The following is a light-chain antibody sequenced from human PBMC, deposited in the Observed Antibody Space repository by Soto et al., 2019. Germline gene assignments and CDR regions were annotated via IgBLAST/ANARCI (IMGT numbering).Light chain of an antibody. CDR3: SAWDDSLSGVV. V-gene: IGLV1-47*01. CDR2: KNN. J-gene: IGLJ2*01. Sequence: QSVLTQPPSASGTPGQRVTISCSGSSSNIGSNYVYWYQHLPGMAPKPLIFKNNQRPSGVPDRFSGSKSGTSASLAISGLRSEDETHYYCSAWDDSLSGVVFGGGTKVTVL. CDR1: SSNIGSNY.